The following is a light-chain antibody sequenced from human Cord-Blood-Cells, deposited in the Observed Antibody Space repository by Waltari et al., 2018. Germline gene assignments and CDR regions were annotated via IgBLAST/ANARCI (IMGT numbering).Light chain of an antibody. V-gene: IGLV2-8*01. CDR2: AVS. Sequence: QSALTQPPSASGSPGQSVTISCTGTSSDVGGYNYVSWYQQHPGKAPKLMIYAVSKRPAGVPDRVSGSKSGNTASLTVAGLQAEDEADYYCSSYAGSNNVVFGGGTKLTVL. CDR1: SSDVGGYNY. CDR3: SSYAGSNNVV. J-gene: IGLJ2*01.